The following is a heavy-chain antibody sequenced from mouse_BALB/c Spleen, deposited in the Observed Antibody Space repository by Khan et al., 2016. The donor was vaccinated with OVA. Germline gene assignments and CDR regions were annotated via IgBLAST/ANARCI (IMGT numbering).Heavy chain of an antibody. CDR2: ISYSGST. V-gene: IGHV3-2*02. CDR3: ARTARIKY. Sequence: EVQLQVSGPGLVKPSQSLSLTCTVTGYSITSAYGWNWIRQFPGNKLEWMGYISYSGSTNYNPSLTNRISITRDTSKNQFFLQLNSVTTEYTATYYCARTARIKYWGQGTTLTVSS. D-gene: IGHD1-2*01. J-gene: IGHJ2*01. CDR1: GYSITSAYG.